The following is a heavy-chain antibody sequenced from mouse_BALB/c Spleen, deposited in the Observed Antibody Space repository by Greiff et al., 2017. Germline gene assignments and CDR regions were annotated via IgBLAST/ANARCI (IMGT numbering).Heavy chain of an antibody. J-gene: IGHJ2*01. CDR1: GFTFSSFG. CDR2: ISSGSSTI. Sequence: EVMLVESGGGLVQPGGSRKLSCAASGFTFSSFGMHWVRQAPEKGLEWVAYISSGSSTIYYADTVKGRFTISRDNPKNTLFLQMTSLRSEDTAMYYCARTRYHYFDYWGQGTTLTVSS. CDR3: ARTRYHYFDY. V-gene: IGHV5-17*02. D-gene: IGHD2-14*01.